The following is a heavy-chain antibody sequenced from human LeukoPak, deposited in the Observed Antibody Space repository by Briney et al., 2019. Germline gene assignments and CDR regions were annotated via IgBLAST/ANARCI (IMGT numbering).Heavy chain of an antibody. CDR3: ARALPHRRLMDTTMEQHWFDP. Sequence: PGGSLRLSCAASGFTFSNYEMNWVRQAPGKGLEWVSYISSSGSTIYYADSVKGRFTVSRDNAKNSLYLHMGSLRVEDTAIYYCARALPHRRLMDTTMEQHWFDPWGQGTLVTVSS. CDR1: GFTFSNYE. V-gene: IGHV3-48*03. D-gene: IGHD5-18*01. J-gene: IGHJ5*02. CDR2: ISSSGSTI.